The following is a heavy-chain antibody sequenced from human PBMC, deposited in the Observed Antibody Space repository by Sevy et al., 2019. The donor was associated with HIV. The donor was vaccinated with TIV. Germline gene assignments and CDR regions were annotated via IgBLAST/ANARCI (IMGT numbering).Heavy chain of an antibody. J-gene: IGHJ4*02. CDR2: LDNSGDNT. V-gene: IGHV3-23*01. D-gene: IGHD5-18*01. Sequence: GGSLRLSCAASGFTFDNYAMTWVRQTPGKGLEWVSTLDNSGDNTYNAVSVKGRFTISRDNSENTLYLQMNSLRVEDTAVYYCARGKGGYGYGLNYWGQGTLVTVSS. CDR1: GFTFDNYA. CDR3: ARGKGGYGYGLNY.